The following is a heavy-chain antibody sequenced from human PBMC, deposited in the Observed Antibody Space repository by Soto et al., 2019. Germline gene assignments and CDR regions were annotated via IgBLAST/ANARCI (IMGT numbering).Heavy chain of an antibody. CDR1: GGTFSSYA. J-gene: IGHJ5*02. CDR2: IIPIFGTA. V-gene: IGHV1-69*01. D-gene: IGHD1-26*01. Sequence: QVQLVQSGAEVKKPGSSVKVSCKASGGTFSSYAISWVRQAPGQGLEWMGGIIPIFGTANYARKFQGRVTITADESTSTAYMELSSLRSEDTAVYYCARDGIGGGTAVGLGWFDPWGQGTLVTVSS. CDR3: ARDGIGGGTAVGLGWFDP.